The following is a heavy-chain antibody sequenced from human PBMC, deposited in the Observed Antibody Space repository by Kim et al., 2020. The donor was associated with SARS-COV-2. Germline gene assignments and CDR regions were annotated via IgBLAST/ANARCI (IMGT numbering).Heavy chain of an antibody. CDR2: IYYSGST. J-gene: IGHJ4*02. CDR3: TRSVGRGSWHQFDY. D-gene: IGHD6-13*01. Sequence: SETLSLTCTVSSDSISSYYWSWIRQLPGKGLEWLGYIYYSGSTDYNPSLKSRVTISWDTSKNQVSLDVTSVSAADTAVYYCTRSVGRGSWHQFDYLGQG. CDR1: SDSISSYY. V-gene: IGHV4-59*01.